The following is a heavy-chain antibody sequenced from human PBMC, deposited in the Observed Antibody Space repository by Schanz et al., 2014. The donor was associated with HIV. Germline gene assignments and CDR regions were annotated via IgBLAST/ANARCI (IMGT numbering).Heavy chain of an antibody. V-gene: IGHV1-69*01. D-gene: IGHD4-17*01. J-gene: IGHJ4*02. CDR3: ARSRYGDYPYYFDY. CDR1: GDTFNSYA. Sequence: QVQLVQSGAEVKKPGTSVKLSCKASGDTFNSYALNWVRQAPGQGLEWMGGIIPMLGTANYAQKFQGRVSINADEFTNTADMDLSSLRPDDTAIYYCARSRYGDYPYYFDYWGQGTRVIVSS. CDR2: IIPMLGTA.